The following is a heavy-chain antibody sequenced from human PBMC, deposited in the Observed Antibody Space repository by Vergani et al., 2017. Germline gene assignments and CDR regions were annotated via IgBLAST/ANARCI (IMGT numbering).Heavy chain of an antibody. CDR2: INAGNGNT. D-gene: IGHD1-26*01. Sequence: QVQLVQSGAEVKKPGASVKVSCKASGYTFTSYAMHWVRQAPGQRLEWMGWINAGNGNTKYSQKFQGRVTITRDTSASTAYMGLSSLRSEDTDVYYCARDGIKYNWFDPWGQGTLVTVSS. J-gene: IGHJ5*02. V-gene: IGHV1-3*01. CDR1: GYTFTSYA. CDR3: ARDGIKYNWFDP.